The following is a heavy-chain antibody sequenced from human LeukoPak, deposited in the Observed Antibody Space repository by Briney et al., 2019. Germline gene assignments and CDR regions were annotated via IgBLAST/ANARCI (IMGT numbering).Heavy chain of an antibody. CDR3: AKTPTRVGWYFDL. J-gene: IGHJ2*01. Sequence: PGGSLRLSCAASGFTFSNYAMSWVRQAPGKGLDCISAISGSSGSTYYADSVRGRFTISRDNSKNTLYLQMSSLRVEDTAVYYCAKTPTRVGWYFDLWGRGTLVTVSS. V-gene: IGHV3-23*01. CDR1: GFTFSNYA. CDR2: ISGSSGST. D-gene: IGHD1-26*01.